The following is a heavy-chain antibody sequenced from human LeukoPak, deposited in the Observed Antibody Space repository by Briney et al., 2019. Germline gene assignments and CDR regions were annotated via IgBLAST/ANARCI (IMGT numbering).Heavy chain of an antibody. CDR1: GGSIDNSHYY. CDR3: VRLASGLIDY. D-gene: IGHD6-19*01. J-gene: IGHJ4*02. V-gene: IGHV4-39*01. Sequence: PSETLSLTCTVSGGSIDNSHYYWGWIRQPAGEGLEWIASIHYSGSTHDNPSLKSRVTISVDTSKNQFSLKLSSVTAADTAVYYCVRLASGLIDYWGQGTLVTVSS. CDR2: IHYSGST.